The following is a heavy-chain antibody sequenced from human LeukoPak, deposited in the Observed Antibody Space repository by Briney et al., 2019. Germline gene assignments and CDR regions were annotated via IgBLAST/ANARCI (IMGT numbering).Heavy chain of an antibody. CDR1: GFTFSSYS. D-gene: IGHD3-9*01. V-gene: IGHV3-48*01. Sequence: QPGGSLRLSCAASGFTFSSYSMNWVRQAPGKGLEWVSYISSSSSSTIYYADSVKGRFTISRDNAKNSLYLQMNSLRAEDTAVYYCARDTYYDILAGYYDYWGQGTLVTVSS. CDR2: ISSSSSSTI. CDR3: ARDTYYDILAGYYDY. J-gene: IGHJ4*02.